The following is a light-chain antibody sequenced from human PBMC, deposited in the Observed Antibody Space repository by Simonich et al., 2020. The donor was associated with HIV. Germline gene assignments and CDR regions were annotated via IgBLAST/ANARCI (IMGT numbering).Light chain of an antibody. CDR2: AVK. CDR1: SSDVGCYNY. CDR3: CSYAGSYTWV. J-gene: IGLJ3*02. V-gene: IGLV2-11*01. Sequence: QSALTQPRSVSGSPGQSVTISCPGTSSDVGCYNYDSWYQQHPGKAPKLMIYAVKKRPSGVPARFSCSKSDNTASLTISGLQAEDEADYYCCSYAGSYTWVFGGGTKLTVL.